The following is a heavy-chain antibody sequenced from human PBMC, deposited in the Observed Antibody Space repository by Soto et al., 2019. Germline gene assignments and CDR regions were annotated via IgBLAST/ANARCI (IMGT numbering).Heavy chain of an antibody. Sequence: SVKVSCKASGGSFGNSAINWVRQTPGRGLEWLGGFIPVYRTLNYAQKFQGRVTITADESTGTAYMTLSSLASDDTAVYYCATGVIWIGYFTVDSWGQGTRVTVSS. CDR1: GGSFGNSA. CDR2: FIPVYRTL. CDR3: ATGVIWIGYFTVDS. V-gene: IGHV1-69*13. J-gene: IGHJ4*02. D-gene: IGHD3-3*01.